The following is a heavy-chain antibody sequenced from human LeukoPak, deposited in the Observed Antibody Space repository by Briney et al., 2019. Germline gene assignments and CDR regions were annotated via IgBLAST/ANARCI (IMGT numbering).Heavy chain of an antibody. J-gene: IGHJ4*02. Sequence: GGSLRLSCAASGFTFSSYWMSWVRQDPGKGLEWVANIKQDGSEKYYVDSVKGRFTISRDNAKNSLYLQMNSLRAEDTAVYYCARAKVVPAAIRSYYFDYWGQGTLVTVSS. CDR2: IKQDGSEK. CDR1: GFTFSSYW. CDR3: ARAKVVPAAIRSYYFDY. D-gene: IGHD2-2*02. V-gene: IGHV3-7*01.